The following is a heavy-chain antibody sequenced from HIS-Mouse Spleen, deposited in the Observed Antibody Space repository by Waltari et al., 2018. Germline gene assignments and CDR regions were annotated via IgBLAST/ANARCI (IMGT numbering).Heavy chain of an antibody. Sequence: QVQLVESGGGVVQPGRSLRLSCAASVIIFSSYGLHVVRQAPGKGLEWVAVIWYDGSNKYYADSVKGRFTISRDNSKNTLYLQMNSLRAEYTAVYYCARDLVQTGEGYCGQGTLVTVSS. J-gene: IGHJ4*02. CDR3: ARDLVQTGEGY. CDR1: VIIFSSYG. CDR2: IWYDGSNK. D-gene: IGHD7-27*01. V-gene: IGHV3-33*01.